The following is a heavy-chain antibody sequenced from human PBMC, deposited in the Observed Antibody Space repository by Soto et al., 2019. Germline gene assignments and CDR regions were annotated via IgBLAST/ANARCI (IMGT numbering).Heavy chain of an antibody. J-gene: IGHJ4*02. CDR1: GDSVSSNSAA. CDR2: TYYRSKWYN. D-gene: IGHD1-26*01. CDR3: AREGSGGPGSGSYSGAVYFDY. V-gene: IGHV6-1*01. Sequence: PSQTLSLTCAISGDSVSSNSAAWNWIRQSPSRGLEWLGRTYYRSKWYNDYAVSVKSRITINPDTSKNQFSLQLNSVTPEDTAVYYCAREGSGGPGSGSYSGAVYFDYWGQGTLVTVPS.